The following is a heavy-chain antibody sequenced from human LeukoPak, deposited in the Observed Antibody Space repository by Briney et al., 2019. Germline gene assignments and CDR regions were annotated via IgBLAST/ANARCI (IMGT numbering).Heavy chain of an antibody. CDR2: ISYDGSNK. CDR1: GFTFSSYA. Sequence: PGGSLRLSCAASGFTFSSYAMHWVRQAPGKGLEWVAVISYDGSNKYYADSVKGRFTISRDNSKNTLYLQMNSLRAEDTAVYYCASDIVVVPAAITVFDYWGQGTLVTVSS. CDR3: ASDIVVVPAAITVFDY. V-gene: IGHV3-30-3*01. J-gene: IGHJ4*02. D-gene: IGHD2-2*02.